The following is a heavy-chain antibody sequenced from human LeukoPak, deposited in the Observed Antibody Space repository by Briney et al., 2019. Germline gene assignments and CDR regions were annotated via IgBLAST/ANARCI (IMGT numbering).Heavy chain of an antibody. CDR1: GGTFSSYA. V-gene: IGHV1-69*04. CDR3: ARAESGGYYHFDY. Sequence: SVKVSCKASGGTFSSYAISWVRQASGQGLEWMGRIIPIFGIANYAQKFQGRVTITADKSTSTAYMELSSLRSEDTAVYYCARAESGGYYHFDYWGQGTLVTVSS. D-gene: IGHD1-26*01. CDR2: IIPIFGIA. J-gene: IGHJ4*02.